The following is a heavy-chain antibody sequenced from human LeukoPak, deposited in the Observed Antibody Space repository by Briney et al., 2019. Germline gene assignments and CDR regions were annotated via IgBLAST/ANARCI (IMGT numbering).Heavy chain of an antibody. Sequence: GGSLRLSCAASGFTFSSYGMHWVRQAPGKGLEWVAFIRYDGSNKYYADSVKGRFTISRDNAKNSLYLQMNSLRAEDTAVYYCARLYDFWSGYYGHYFDYWGQGTLVTVSS. CDR2: IRYDGSNK. CDR1: GFTFSSYG. V-gene: IGHV3-30*02. J-gene: IGHJ4*02. D-gene: IGHD3-3*01. CDR3: ARLYDFWSGYYGHYFDY.